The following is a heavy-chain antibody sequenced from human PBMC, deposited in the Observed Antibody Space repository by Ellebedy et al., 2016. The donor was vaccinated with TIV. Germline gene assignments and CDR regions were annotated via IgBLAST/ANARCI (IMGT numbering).Heavy chain of an antibody. Sequence: GESLKISCAASGFTFSDYWMHWVRQAPGKGLVWVSRINSDGSSTSYADSVKGRFTISRDNAKNTLYLQMNSLRAEDTAVYYCARGVRYSSGQDAFDIWGQGTMVTVSS. CDR1: GFTFSDYW. CDR2: INSDGSST. D-gene: IGHD6-19*01. CDR3: ARGVRYSSGQDAFDI. J-gene: IGHJ3*02. V-gene: IGHV3-74*01.